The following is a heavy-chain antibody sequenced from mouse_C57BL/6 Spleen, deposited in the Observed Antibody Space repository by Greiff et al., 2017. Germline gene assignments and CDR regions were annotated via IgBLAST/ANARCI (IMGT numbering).Heavy chain of an antibody. CDR1: GYTFTGYW. CDR2: ILPGSGST. D-gene: IGHD1-1*01. Sequence: VQLQQSGAELMKPGASVKLSCKATGYTFTGYWIEWVKRRPGHGLEWIGEILPGSGSTNYNEKFKGKATFTADTSSNTAYMQLSSLTTEDSAIYYCARVITTVVAKGYFDVWGTGTTVTVAS. V-gene: IGHV1-9*01. J-gene: IGHJ1*03. CDR3: ARVITTVVAKGYFDV.